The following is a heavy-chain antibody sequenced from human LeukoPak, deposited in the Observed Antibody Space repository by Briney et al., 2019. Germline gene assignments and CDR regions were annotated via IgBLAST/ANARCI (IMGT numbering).Heavy chain of an antibody. CDR1: GFPLSSYA. CDR2: ISGSGGST. Sequence: PGGSLRLSCAASGFPLSSYAMSWVRQTPGKGLEWVSAISGSGGSTYYADSVKGRFTISRDNSKNRLYLQMNSLRAEDTAVYYCAKVGVFLSGSDSNSAKYYMDVWGKGTTVTISS. CDR3: AKVGVFLSGSDSNSAKYYMDV. V-gene: IGHV3-23*01. J-gene: IGHJ6*03. D-gene: IGHD6-6*01.